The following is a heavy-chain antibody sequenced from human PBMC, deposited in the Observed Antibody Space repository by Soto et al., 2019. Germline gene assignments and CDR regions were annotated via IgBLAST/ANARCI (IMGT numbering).Heavy chain of an antibody. V-gene: IGHV1-3*05. Sequence: QVQLVQSGAEEKKPGASVKVSCKASGYTFTGYAMHWVRQAPGQRLEWMGWINAGNGNTKYSQKFQGRVTITRDTSASAAYMELSSLSFEDTAVYYCARAVAVAADFDYWGQGTLVTVSS. CDR3: ARAVAVAADFDY. CDR1: GYTFTGYA. J-gene: IGHJ4*02. CDR2: INAGNGNT. D-gene: IGHD6-19*01.